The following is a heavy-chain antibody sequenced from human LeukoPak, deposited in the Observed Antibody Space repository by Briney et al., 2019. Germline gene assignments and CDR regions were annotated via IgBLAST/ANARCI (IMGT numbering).Heavy chain of an antibody. Sequence: PGGSLRLSCAASGFTFSTYNMNWVRQAPGKGLEWVSYISISGGSTYYADSVMGRFTSSRDNAKNSLYLQMNSLRDEDTAVFYCARVDPATADTYYYNGMDVWGQGTSVTVSS. CDR1: GFTFSTYN. CDR3: ARVDPATADTYYYNGMDV. V-gene: IGHV3-48*02. CDR2: ISISGGST. D-gene: IGHD6-13*01. J-gene: IGHJ6*02.